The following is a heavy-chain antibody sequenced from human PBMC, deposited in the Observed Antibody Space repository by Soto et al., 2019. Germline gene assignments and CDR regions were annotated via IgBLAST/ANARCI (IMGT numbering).Heavy chain of an antibody. Sequence: ASVKVSCRASGYTFTSYTVSWVRQAPGQGLEWVGWIGPSSGNTDSARNLQGRVTMTTDTSTSTAYMELRSLRSDDTAVYYCARDTGNFFDYWGQGTLVTVSS. CDR1: GYTFTSYT. V-gene: IGHV1-18*01. CDR3: ARDTGNFFDY. J-gene: IGHJ4*02. CDR2: IGPSSGNT.